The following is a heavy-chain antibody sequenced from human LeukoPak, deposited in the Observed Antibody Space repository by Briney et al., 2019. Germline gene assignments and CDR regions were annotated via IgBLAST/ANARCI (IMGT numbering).Heavy chain of an antibody. CDR2: ISVYNGNT. CDR1: GSIFTSYG. J-gene: IGHJ5*02. D-gene: IGHD3-22*01. V-gene: IGHV1-18*01. CDR3: ARDINGYYYDSHGYYPTDL. Sequence: ASVKVSCKASGSIFTSYGTSWVRQAPGQGLGWMGWISVYNGNTNYPQRHQGRVTMTTDTFTTTAYMELRSLRSDDTAVYYCARDINGYYYDSHGYYPTDLWGQGTLVTVSS.